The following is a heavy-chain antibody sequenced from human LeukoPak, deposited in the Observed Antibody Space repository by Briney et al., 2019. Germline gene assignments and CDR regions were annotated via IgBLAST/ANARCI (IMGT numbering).Heavy chain of an antibody. D-gene: IGHD3/OR15-3a*01. Sequence: GGSLRLSCAASGFTFSSYAMSWVRQAPGKGLEWVSAISGSGGSTYYADSVKGRFTISRDNAKNSLYLQMNSLRAEDTAVYYCARDSRPTIGLYYFDYWGQGTLVTVSS. CDR3: ARDSRPTIGLYYFDY. V-gene: IGHV3-23*01. J-gene: IGHJ4*02. CDR2: ISGSGGST. CDR1: GFTFSSYA.